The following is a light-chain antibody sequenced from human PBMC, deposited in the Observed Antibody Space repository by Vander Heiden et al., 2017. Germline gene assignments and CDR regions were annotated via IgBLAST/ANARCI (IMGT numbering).Light chain of an antibody. J-gene: IGKJ2*01. CDR2: GAS. Sequence: EIVLTQSPGTLSLSPGERATLSCRASQSVSSSYLAWYQQKPGQAPRLLIYGASSRVTLTISRLEPEDFAVYYCQQYGSSPRYTFGQGTKLEIK. V-gene: IGKV3-20*01. CDR1: QSVSSSY. CDR3: QQYGSSPRYT.